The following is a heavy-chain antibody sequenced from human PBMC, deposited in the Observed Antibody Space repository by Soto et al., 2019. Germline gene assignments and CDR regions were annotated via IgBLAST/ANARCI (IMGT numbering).Heavy chain of an antibody. V-gene: IGHV4-61*01. D-gene: IGHD6-6*01. J-gene: IGHJ6*03. CDR2: IYYTGST. Sequence: SETLSLTCTVSGASVSAGSYYWSWIRQPPGKGLEWIGEIYYTGSTNYNPSLKSRVLISVDTSKNQFSLKLSSVTAADTAVYYCARGKLGRYYYYYYMDVWGKGTTVTVSS. CDR1: GASVSAGSYY. CDR3: ARGKLGRYYYYYYMDV.